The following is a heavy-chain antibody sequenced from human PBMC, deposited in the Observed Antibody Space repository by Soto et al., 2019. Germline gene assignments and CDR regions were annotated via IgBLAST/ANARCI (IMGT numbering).Heavy chain of an antibody. CDR2: IYPGDSDT. CDR3: ARHPPGGTPNYGMDV. J-gene: IGHJ6*02. V-gene: IGHV5-51*01. Sequence: GESLKISCKGSGYSFTSYWIGWVRQMPGKGLKWMGIIYPGDSDTRYSPSFQGQVTISADKSISTAYLQWSSLKASDTAMYYCARHPPGGTPNYGMDVWGQGTTVTVSS. CDR1: GYSFTSYW. D-gene: IGHD1-1*01.